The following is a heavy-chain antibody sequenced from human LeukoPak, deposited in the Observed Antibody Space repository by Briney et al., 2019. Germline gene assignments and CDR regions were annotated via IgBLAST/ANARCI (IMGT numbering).Heavy chain of an antibody. J-gene: IGHJ4*02. V-gene: IGHV3-30*12. CDR1: GFTFSSYG. Sequence: PGRSLRLSCVASGFTFSSYGMHWVRQAPGKGLEWVAFIRYSGSDNYADSVKGRFTISRDNSKSALYLQMNSLRAEDTAVYYCARDIAGISDYWGQGTLVTVSS. CDR3: ARDIAGISDY. CDR2: IRYSGSD. D-gene: IGHD6-13*01.